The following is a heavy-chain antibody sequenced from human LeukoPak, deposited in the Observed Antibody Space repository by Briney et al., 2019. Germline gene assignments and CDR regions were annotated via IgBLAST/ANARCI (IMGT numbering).Heavy chain of an antibody. D-gene: IGHD2-2*03. Sequence: GGSLRLSCAASGFTFSSYWMTWARQATGKGLEWVANIKQDGSEKYYVDSVKGRFTISRDNAKSSLYLQMNSLRAEDTAVYYCARDGFCSSTTCYVPDYYNMDVWGQGTTVTVSS. J-gene: IGHJ6*02. CDR3: ARDGFCSSTTCYVPDYYNMDV. CDR2: IKQDGSEK. V-gene: IGHV3-7*01. CDR1: GFTFSSYW.